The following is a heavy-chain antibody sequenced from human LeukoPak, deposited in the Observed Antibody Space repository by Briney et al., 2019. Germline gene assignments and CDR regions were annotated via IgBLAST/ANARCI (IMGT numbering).Heavy chain of an antibody. J-gene: IGHJ4*02. Sequence: GGSLRLSCAASEFTFNDYAMHWVRQAPGKGLEWVSLISGDDGSTYYADSVKGRFTISRDHSKNTLYLQMNSLRAEDTALYYCAKDLWKYQLRTLDYWGQGTLVTVSS. CDR2: ISGDDGST. D-gene: IGHD2-2*01. V-gene: IGHV3-43*02. CDR1: EFTFNDYA. CDR3: AKDLWKYQLRTLDY.